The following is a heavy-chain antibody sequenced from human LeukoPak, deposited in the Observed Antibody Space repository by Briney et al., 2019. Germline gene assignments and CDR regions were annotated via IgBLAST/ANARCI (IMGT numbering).Heavy chain of an antibody. CDR2: IYHSGST. CDR3: ARDQYDFWSGYSNGLDY. V-gene: IGHV4-59*12. Sequence: SETLSLTCTVSGGSISSYYWSWIRQPPGKGLEWIGYIYHSGSTYYNPSLKSRVTISVDRSKNQFSLKLSSVTAADTAVYYCARDQYDFWSGYSNGLDYWGQGTLVTVSS. J-gene: IGHJ4*02. CDR1: GGSISSYY. D-gene: IGHD3-3*01.